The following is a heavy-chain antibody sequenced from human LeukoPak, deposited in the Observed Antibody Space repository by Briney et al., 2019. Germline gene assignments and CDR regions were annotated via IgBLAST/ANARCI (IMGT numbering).Heavy chain of an antibody. CDR2: ICYDGSNK. CDR3: AKDRWVGSSWYGVFDY. D-gene: IGHD6-13*01. V-gene: IGHV3-33*06. J-gene: IGHJ4*02. CDR1: GFTFSSYG. Sequence: GGSLRLSCAASGFTFSSYGMHWVRQAPGKGLEWVAVICYDGSNKYYADSEKGRFTISRDNSKNTLYLQMNRLRAEDTAVYYCAKDRWVGSSWYGVFDYWGQGTLVTVSS.